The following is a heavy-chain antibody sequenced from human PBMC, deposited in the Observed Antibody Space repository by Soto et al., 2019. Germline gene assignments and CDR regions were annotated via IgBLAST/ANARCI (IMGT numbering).Heavy chain of an antibody. J-gene: IGHJ4*02. Sequence: RGESLKISCNGSGYSFTDYWICLVRQMPWKGLEWMGIIYPGDSNTRYSPSFQGQVTISADKSISTAYLQWSSLKASDTAMYYCARQGYCRSTACSTVDSWGQGTLVTVSS. D-gene: IGHD2-2*02. CDR3: ARQGYCRSTACSTVDS. CDR2: IYPGDSNT. V-gene: IGHV5-51*01. CDR1: GYSFTDYW.